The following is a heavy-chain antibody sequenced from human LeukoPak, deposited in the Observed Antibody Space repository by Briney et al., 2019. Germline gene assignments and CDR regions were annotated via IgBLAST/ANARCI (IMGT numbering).Heavy chain of an antibody. Sequence: SETLSLTCTVSGGSVSSSFYYWGWIRQPPGKGLEWIGSMYFSGSTHYNPSLKSRVTISVDTSKNQFSLKLSSVTAADTAVYYCASDGLAARPTDYWGQGTLVTVSS. J-gene: IGHJ4*02. CDR2: MYFSGST. V-gene: IGHV4-39*01. CDR3: ASDGLAARPTDY. CDR1: GGSVSSSFYY. D-gene: IGHD6-6*01.